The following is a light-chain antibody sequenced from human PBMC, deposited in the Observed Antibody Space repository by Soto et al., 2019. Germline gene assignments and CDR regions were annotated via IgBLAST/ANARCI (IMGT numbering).Light chain of an antibody. CDR2: GAS. CDR1: QSVSSNY. J-gene: IGKJ2*01. V-gene: IGKV3-20*01. Sequence: DIVLTQSPDTLSLSPGERATLSCRASQSVSSNYLAWYQQKPGQAPRLLIYGASTRATGIPDRFSVSGSGTEITLTISRLEPEDFAVYYCQQYGSSSYTFGQGTRLEIK. CDR3: QQYGSSSYT.